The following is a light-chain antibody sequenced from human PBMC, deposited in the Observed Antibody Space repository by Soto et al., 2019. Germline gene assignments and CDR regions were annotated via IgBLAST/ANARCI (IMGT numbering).Light chain of an antibody. CDR2: AAS. J-gene: IGKJ5*01. CDR3: QQLFDSPIT. CDR1: QVISTS. V-gene: IGKV1-9*01. Sequence: GESVTITCLASQVISTSLAWYQVKPGKVPKLLIYAASTLESGVPSRFSATVSGTEFSLTITSLQPEDFATYYCQQLFDSPITFGQGTRLEIK.